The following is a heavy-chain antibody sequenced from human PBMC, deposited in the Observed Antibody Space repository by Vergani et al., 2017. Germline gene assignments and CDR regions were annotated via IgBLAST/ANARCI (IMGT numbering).Heavy chain of an antibody. D-gene: IGHD3-10*01. J-gene: IGHJ4*02. CDR2: INPNSGGT. V-gene: IGHV1-2*02. CDR1: GYTFTGYY. CDR3: ARAHGAVGSGSYYKSPTFDY. Sequence: QVQLVQSGAQVKKPGASVKVSCKASGYTFTGYYMHWVRQAPGXGLEWMGWINPNSGGTNYAQKFQGRVTMTRDTSISTAYMELSRLRSDDTAVYYCARAHGAVGSGSYYKSPTFDYWGQGTLVTVSS.